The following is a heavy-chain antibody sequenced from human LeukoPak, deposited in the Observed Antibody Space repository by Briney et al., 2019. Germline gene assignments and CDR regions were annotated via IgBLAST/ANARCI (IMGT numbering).Heavy chain of an antibody. J-gene: IGHJ2*01. D-gene: IGHD3-22*01. CDR3: ARQTYYYDSSGHPYWYFDL. Sequence: SETLSLTCTVSCVSISSSMYYWGWTRQPPGKGLEWIGTIYYSGSTYYNPSLKSRLTMSVDTSKNQFSLKLSSVTVADTAIYYCARQTYYYDSSGHPYWYFDLWGRGTLVTVSS. CDR1: CVSISSSMYY. CDR2: IYYSGST. V-gene: IGHV4-39*01.